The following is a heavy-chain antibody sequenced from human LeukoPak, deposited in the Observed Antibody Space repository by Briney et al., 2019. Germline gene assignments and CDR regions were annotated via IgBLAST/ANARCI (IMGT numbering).Heavy chain of an antibody. V-gene: IGHV3-23*01. J-gene: IGHJ4*02. D-gene: IGHD2-21*02. CDR2: ISGSGGST. CDR1: GFAFSIYA. CDR3: AKTLLAYCGGDCYSYYFDN. Sequence: GASLRLSCAASGFAFSIYAMSWVRQAPGQGLEWVSAISGSGGSTYYADSVKGRVTISRDNSKNTVYLQMNSLRSEDTAVYYCAKTLLAYCGGDCYSYYFDNWGQGTLVTVSS.